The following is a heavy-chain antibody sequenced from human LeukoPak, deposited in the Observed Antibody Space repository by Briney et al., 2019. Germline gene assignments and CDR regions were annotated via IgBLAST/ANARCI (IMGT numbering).Heavy chain of an antibody. V-gene: IGHV3-23*01. J-gene: IGHJ5*02. CDR2: ISGSGGST. CDR3: AKDPHRRYYYDSSGYYP. CDR1: GFTFSSYA. D-gene: IGHD3-22*01. Sequence: GGSLRLSCAASGFTFSSYAMSWVRQAPGKGLEWVSAISGSGGSTYYADSVKGRFTISRDNSKNTLYLQMNSLRAEDTAVYYCAKDPHRRYYYDSSGYYPWGQGTLVTVSS.